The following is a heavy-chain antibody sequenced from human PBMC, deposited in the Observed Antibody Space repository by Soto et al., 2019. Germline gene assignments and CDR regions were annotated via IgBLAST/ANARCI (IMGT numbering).Heavy chain of an antibody. Sequence: SETLSLTCTVSGVSISGYYWSWIRQPPGKGLEWIGYIYYSTNYNPSLKSRVTISVDTSKNQLSLKLTSVTAADTAVYYCARTSPVAGGFDHWGQGTLVTVS. V-gene: IGHV4-59*01. CDR3: ARTSPVAGGFDH. CDR1: GVSISGYY. CDR2: IYYST. J-gene: IGHJ4*02. D-gene: IGHD6-19*01.